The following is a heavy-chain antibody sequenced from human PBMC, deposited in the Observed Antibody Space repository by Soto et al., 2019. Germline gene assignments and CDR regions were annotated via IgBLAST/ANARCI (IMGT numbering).Heavy chain of an antibody. D-gene: IGHD3-22*01. CDR1: GVSIHNSHSF. CDR2: VYHSGST. CDR3: SRARPKDYYDSRDFDY. Sequence: SATLSLTCAFSGVSIHNSHSFWAWIRQPPGKGLEFIGSVYHSGSTYYNPSLKSRVTISVDTSKNQFSLKLSSVTAADTAVYYCSRARPKDYYDSRDFDYWGQGTLVAVSS. V-gene: IGHV4-39*07. J-gene: IGHJ4*01.